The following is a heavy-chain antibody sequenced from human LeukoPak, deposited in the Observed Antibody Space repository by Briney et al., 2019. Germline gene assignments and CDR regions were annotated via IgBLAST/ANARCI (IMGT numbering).Heavy chain of an antibody. Sequence: SETLSLTCTVSGVSISNYYWSWIRQPPGKGLEWIGFIYHSGSTNYNPSLKSPVTISLDTSKNQFSLKLTSVTAADTGVYYCARAVRGVIIVYYYYNMDVWGQGTTVTVSS. CDR3: ARAVRGVIIVYYYYNMDV. CDR2: IYHSGST. D-gene: IGHD3-10*01. CDR1: GVSISNYY. V-gene: IGHV4-59*12. J-gene: IGHJ6*02.